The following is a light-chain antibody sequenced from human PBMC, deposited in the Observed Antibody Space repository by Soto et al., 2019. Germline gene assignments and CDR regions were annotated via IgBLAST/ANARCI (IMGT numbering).Light chain of an antibody. CDR2: TGS. Sequence: DIQMTQSPSSVSASVGDRVSITCRASQGISNWLAWYQQKPGRAPKLLIYTGSSLQSGVPSRFSCTGSVTDFTLTISSLQPEDVATYYCPQANSFPLTFGGGTKVEIK. V-gene: IGKV1-12*01. CDR1: QGISNW. J-gene: IGKJ4*01. CDR3: PQANSFPLT.